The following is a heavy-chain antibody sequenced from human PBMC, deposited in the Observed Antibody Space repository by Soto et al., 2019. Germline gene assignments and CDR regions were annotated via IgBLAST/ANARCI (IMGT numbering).Heavy chain of an antibody. J-gene: IGHJ6*02. CDR1: GYSFTSYW. V-gene: IGHV5-10-1*04. Sequence: GESLKISCKGSGYSFTSYWISWVRQMPGKGLEWMGRIDPSDSYTNYSPSFQGQVTISADKSISTAYLQWSSLKASDTAMYYCARVIAAAGPRFYYYYYGMDVWGQGTTVTVSS. D-gene: IGHD6-13*01. CDR3: ARVIAAAGPRFYYYYYGMDV. CDR2: IDPSDSYT.